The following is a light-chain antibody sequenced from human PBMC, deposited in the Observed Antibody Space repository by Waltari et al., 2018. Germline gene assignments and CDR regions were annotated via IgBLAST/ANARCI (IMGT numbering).Light chain of an antibody. Sequence: SYELTQPPSVSVSPGQTARIPCSGDALSKHYAYWYQQKPGQAPVVVIYKDSERPSGIPERISGSSSGTTVTLTVSGVQAEDEADYYCQSADSSGTYLVFGGGTKLTVL. CDR1: ALSKHY. CDR3: QSADSSGTYLV. J-gene: IGLJ2*01. CDR2: KDS. V-gene: IGLV3-25*03.